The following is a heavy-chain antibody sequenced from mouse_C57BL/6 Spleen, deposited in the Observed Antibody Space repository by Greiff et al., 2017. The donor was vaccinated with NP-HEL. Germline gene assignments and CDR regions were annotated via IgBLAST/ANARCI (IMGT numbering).Heavy chain of an antibody. CDR3: ARSGLWYLDY. Sequence: VQLQQSGAELVRPGTSVKVSCKASGYAFTNYLIEWVKQRPGQGLEWIGVINPGSGGTNYNEKFKGKATLTAEKSSSTAYMQLSSLTSEDSAVYFCARSGLWYLDYWGQGTTLTVSS. CDR1: GYAFTNYL. V-gene: IGHV1-54*01. J-gene: IGHJ2*01. CDR2: INPGSGGT. D-gene: IGHD2-1*01.